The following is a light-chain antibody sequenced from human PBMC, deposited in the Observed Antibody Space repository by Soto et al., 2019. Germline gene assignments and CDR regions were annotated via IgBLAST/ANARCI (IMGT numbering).Light chain of an antibody. J-gene: IGKJ1*01. CDR2: GAS. Sequence: EIVLTQSPGTLSLSPGERATLSCRASQSVSSSFLAWYQQKPGQAPRLLIYGASSRATGIPDRFSGSGSGTDFTLTISRLEHEAVAVSYCQQDGSSPRTFGQGTKVEIK. CDR3: QQDGSSPRT. CDR1: QSVSSSF. V-gene: IGKV3-20*01.